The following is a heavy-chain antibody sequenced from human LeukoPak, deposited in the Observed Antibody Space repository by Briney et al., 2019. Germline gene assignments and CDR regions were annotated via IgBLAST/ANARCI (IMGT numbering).Heavy chain of an antibody. V-gene: IGHV4-59*08. CDR1: GGPISSYY. CDR2: IYYSGST. D-gene: IGHD6-13*01. Sequence: SEPLSLTCSVSGGPISSYYWSWIRQPPAKGLEWVGYIYYSGSTNYNPSLKSRVTISVDTPKNQFSLRLSSVTAADTAVYYCARLPPYSSSWYFDYWGQGTLVTVSS. J-gene: IGHJ4*02. CDR3: ARLPPYSSSWYFDY.